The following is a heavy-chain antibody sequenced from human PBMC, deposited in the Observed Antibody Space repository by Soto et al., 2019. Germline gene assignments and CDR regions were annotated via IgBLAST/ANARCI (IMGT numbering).Heavy chain of an antibody. Sequence: GGSLRLSCAASGFTFSSYWMSWVRQAPGKGLEWVANIKQDGSEKYYVDSVKGRFTISRDNAKNSLYLQMNSLRAEDTAVYYCARGYCSSTSCYKLGGYYYYGMDVWGQGTTVTVSS. CDR1: GFTFSSYW. J-gene: IGHJ6*02. V-gene: IGHV3-7*03. CDR3: ARGYCSSTSCYKLGGYYYYGMDV. CDR2: IKQDGSEK. D-gene: IGHD2-2*02.